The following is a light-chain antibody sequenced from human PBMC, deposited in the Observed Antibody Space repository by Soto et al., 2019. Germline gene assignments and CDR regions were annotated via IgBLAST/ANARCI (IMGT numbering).Light chain of an antibody. CDR3: SSYTTTTTLVV. CDR2: EVS. CDR1: SSDVGGYNY. V-gene: IGLV2-14*01. Sequence: QSALTQPASVSGSPGQSITISCTGTSSDVGGYNYVSWYQQYPGKAPKVIIYEVSNRPSGVSNRFSGSKSGNTASLTISGLQAEDEADYYCSSYTTTTTLVVFGGGTKLTGL. J-gene: IGLJ2*01.